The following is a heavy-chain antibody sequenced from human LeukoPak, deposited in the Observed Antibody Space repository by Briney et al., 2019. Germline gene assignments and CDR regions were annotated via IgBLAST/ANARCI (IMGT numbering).Heavy chain of an antibody. V-gene: IGHV3-30*04. J-gene: IGHJ4*02. D-gene: IGHD3-3*01. Sequence: GGSLRLSCAASGFTFSSYAMHWVRQAPGKGLEWVAVISYDGSNKYYADSVKGRFTISRDNSKNTLYLQMNSLRAEDTAVYYCARDSGSTIFGVVIKDYWDQGTLVTVSS. CDR1: GFTFSSYA. CDR2: ISYDGSNK. CDR3: ARDSGSTIFGVVIKDY.